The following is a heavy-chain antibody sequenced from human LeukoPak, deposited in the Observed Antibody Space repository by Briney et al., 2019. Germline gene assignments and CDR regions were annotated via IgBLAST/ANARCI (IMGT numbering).Heavy chain of an antibody. J-gene: IGHJ5*02. Sequence: GGSLRLSCAASGFTFSDYYMSWIRQAPRKGLEWISSISSSGSVIYYADSVKGRFTISRDNAKNSLYVEMNSLRADDTAVYYCARVWDSSGWSRFDPWGRGTRVTVSS. V-gene: IGHV3-11*01. CDR1: GFTFSDYY. D-gene: IGHD6-19*01. CDR3: ARVWDSSGWSRFDP. CDR2: ISSSGSVI.